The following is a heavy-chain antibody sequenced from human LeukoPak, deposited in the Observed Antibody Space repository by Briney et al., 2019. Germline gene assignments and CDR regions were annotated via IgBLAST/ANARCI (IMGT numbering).Heavy chain of an antibody. D-gene: IGHD1-26*01. CDR1: GFSLSTSGVG. CDR3: ARIPASGSGSYPDY. CDR2: IYWNDDK. V-gene: IGHV2-5*01. J-gene: IGHJ4*02. Sequence: SGPTLVNPTQTLTLTCTFSGFSLSTSGVGVGWIRQPPGKALEWLALIYWNDDKRYSPSLKSRLTITEDTSKNQVVLTMTNMDPVDTATYYCARIPASGSGSYPDYWGQGTLVTVSS.